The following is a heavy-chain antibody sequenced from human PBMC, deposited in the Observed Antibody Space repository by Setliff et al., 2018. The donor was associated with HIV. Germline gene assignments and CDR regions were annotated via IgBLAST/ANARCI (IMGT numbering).Heavy chain of an antibody. V-gene: IGHV4-61*09. J-gene: IGHJ4*02. CDR3: ASCRGGGFLAWPDPYFDY. D-gene: IGHD3-3*01. CDR2: IYTSGST. CDR1: GGSISSGSYY. Sequence: SETLSLTCTVSGGSISSGSYYWSWIRQPAGKGLEWIGHIYTSGSTNYNPSLKSRVIISIDTSKNQFSLKLFSVTAADTAVYYCASCRGGGFLAWPDPYFDYWGQGTLVTVSS.